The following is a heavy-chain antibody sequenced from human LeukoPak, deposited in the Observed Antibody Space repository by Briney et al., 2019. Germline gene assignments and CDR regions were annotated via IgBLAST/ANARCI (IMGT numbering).Heavy chain of an antibody. V-gene: IGHV3-7*03. J-gene: IGHJ6*02. CDR1: GFICSDYA. D-gene: IGHD3-16*01. CDR3: ARGGGLDV. CDR2: INHNGNVN. Sequence: GGSLRLSCTASGFICSDYAMSWARQAPGKGLEWVASINHNGNVNYYVDSVKGRFTISRDNAKNSLYLQMSNLRAEDTAVYFCARGGGLDVWGQGATVTVSS.